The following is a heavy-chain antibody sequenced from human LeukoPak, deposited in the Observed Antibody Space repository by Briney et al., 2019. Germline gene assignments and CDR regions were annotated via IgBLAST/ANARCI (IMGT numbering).Heavy chain of an antibody. Sequence: GGSLRLSCAASGFTLSSYWMHWVRQGAGKGLVWVLRISTDGSSTDYADSVKGRFTISRENAKNTLYLQMNSLRAEDTAVYYCARTRTLPIAGGFDTWGQGSLVTVSS. D-gene: IGHD3-16*01. CDR1: GFTLSSYW. J-gene: IGHJ5*02. CDR3: ARTRTLPIAGGFDT. V-gene: IGHV3-74*01. CDR2: ISTDGSST.